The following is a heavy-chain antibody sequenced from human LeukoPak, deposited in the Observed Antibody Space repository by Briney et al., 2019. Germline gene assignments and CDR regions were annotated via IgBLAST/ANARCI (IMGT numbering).Heavy chain of an antibody. D-gene: IGHD3-10*01. J-gene: IGHJ4*02. CDR2: ISKDGRKN. CDR1: GFSFSTSG. CDR3: ARDLLNYGSAYYDVGIFDS. V-gene: IGHV3-30*04. Sequence: GGSLRLSCEASGFSFSTSGVHWVRQAPGKGLEWMAVISKDGRKNHYADSVKGRFTISRDNSKSSLFLQMNSLRPEDTAIYYCARDLLNYGSAYYDVGIFDSWGQGTLVTVSS.